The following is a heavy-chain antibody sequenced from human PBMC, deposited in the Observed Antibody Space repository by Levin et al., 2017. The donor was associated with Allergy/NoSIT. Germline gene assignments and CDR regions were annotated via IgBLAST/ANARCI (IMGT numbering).Heavy chain of an antibody. Sequence: GGSLRLSCTPSGFTFGDYAMSWFRQAPGKGLEWVGFIRSKVYGGTTEYAASVKGRFTISRDDSKSIAYLQMNSLKIEDTALYYCTRRARVEMPTLSQDYWGQGTLVTVSS. CDR1: GFTFGDYA. J-gene: IGHJ4*02. V-gene: IGHV3-49*03. CDR3: TRRARVEMPTLSQDY. D-gene: IGHD5-24*01. CDR2: IRSKVYGGTT.